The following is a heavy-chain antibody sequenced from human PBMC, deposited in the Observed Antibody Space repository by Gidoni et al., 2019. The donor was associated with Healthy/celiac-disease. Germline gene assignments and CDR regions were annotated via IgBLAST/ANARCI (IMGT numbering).Heavy chain of an antibody. CDR2: IYYSGST. CDR1: GCSISSSSYY. J-gene: IGHJ4*02. Sequence: QLQLQESGPGLVKPSETLSLTCPVSGCSISSSSYYWGWIRQPPGKGLEWIGSIYYSGSTYYNPSLKSRVTISVDTSKNQFSLKLSSVTAADTAVYYCARHQDTDMAFDYWGQGTLVTVSS. CDR3: ARHQDTDMAFDY. V-gene: IGHV4-39*01. D-gene: IGHD5-18*01.